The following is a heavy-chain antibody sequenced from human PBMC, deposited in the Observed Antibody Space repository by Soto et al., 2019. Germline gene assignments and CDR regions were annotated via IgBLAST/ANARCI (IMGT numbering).Heavy chain of an antibody. Sequence: GGSLRLSCAASGFTFSSYSMNWVRQAPGKGLEWVSYISSSSSTIYYADSVKGRFTISRDNAKNSLYLQMNSLGDEDTAVYYCARDHRVRGVLYYGMDVWGQGTTVTVSS. CDR3: ARDHRVRGVLYYGMDV. V-gene: IGHV3-48*02. CDR1: GFTFSSYS. J-gene: IGHJ6*02. D-gene: IGHD3-10*01. CDR2: ISSSSSTI.